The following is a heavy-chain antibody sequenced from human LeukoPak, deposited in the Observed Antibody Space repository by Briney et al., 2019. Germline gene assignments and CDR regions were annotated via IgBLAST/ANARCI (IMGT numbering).Heavy chain of an antibody. CDR1: GFTFSSYE. V-gene: IGHV3-48*03. CDR3: TKETPQMDV. D-gene: IGHD2-15*01. Sequence: PGGSLRLSCAASGFTFSSYEMNWVRQAPGQGLEWVAYISSTGNTVHYAGSVKGRFTISRDNAKNSLYLQMNSLRAEDTAVYYCTKETPQMDVWGKGTTVTVSS. J-gene: IGHJ6*04. CDR2: ISSTGNTV.